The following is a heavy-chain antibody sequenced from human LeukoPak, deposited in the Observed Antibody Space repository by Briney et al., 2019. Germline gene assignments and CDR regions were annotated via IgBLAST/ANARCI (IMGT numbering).Heavy chain of an antibody. D-gene: IGHD3-3*01. CDR1: EFTFNNYA. CDR3: AKGLSASGRLNAFDL. J-gene: IGHJ3*01. V-gene: IGHV3-23*01. Sequence: GGSLRLSCVASEFTFNNYAMNWVRQGPGRGLEWVSAVRGTVDMTSQTDSVKGRFTISRDNSKNTVYLQMNSLRVEDTAVYFCAKGLSASGRLNAFDLWGQGTMVTVSS. CDR2: VRGTVDMT.